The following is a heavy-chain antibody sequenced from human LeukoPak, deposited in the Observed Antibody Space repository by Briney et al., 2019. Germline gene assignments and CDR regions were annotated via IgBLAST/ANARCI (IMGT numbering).Heavy chain of an antibody. Sequence: KPSETLSLTCTVSGGSISSSSYYWGWIRQPPGKGLEWIGSIHYSGSTYYNPSLKSRVTMSVDTSKNQFSLKLSSVTAADTAVYYCARDRSVGVLPAPPFDFWGQGTLVTVSS. V-gene: IGHV4-39*07. CDR3: ARDRSVGVLPAPPFDF. CDR2: IHYSGST. D-gene: IGHD6-6*01. J-gene: IGHJ4*02. CDR1: GGSISSSSYY.